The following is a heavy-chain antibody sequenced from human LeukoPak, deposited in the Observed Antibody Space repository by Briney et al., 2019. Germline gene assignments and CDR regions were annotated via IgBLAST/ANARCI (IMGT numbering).Heavy chain of an antibody. V-gene: IGHV1-69*06. CDR3: ERGGGLLWFGLPGRYAFDI. CDR2: IITIFGTA. Sequence: PVKASCKASVCTFSRYAISWVRQAPGQGLEWLGGIITIFGTANYAQKLQGRVTITADKSTSTTYMALSNLRSEDTAVYYCERGGGLLWFGLPGRYAFDIWGQGTMVTVSS. D-gene: IGHD3-10*01. J-gene: IGHJ3*02. CDR1: VCTFSRYA.